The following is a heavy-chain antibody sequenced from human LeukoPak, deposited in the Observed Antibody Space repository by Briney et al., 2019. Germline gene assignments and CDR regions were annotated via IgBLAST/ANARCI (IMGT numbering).Heavy chain of an antibody. CDR1: GYTFTGYY. CDR2: INPNSGGT. CDR3: ARGDYNWNDGERYYGMDV. Sequence: ASVKVSCKASGYTFTGYYMHWVRQAPGQGLEWMGWINPNSGGTNYAQKFQGRVTMTRDTSISTAYMELSRLRSDDTAVYHCARGDYNWNDGERYYGMDVWGQGTAVTVSS. D-gene: IGHD1-20*01. J-gene: IGHJ6*02. V-gene: IGHV1-2*02.